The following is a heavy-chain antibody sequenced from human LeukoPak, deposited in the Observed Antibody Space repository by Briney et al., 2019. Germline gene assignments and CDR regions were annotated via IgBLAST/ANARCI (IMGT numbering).Heavy chain of an antibody. CDR2: IIPIFGTA. V-gene: IGHV1-69*13. D-gene: IGHD4-11*01. Sequence: SVKVSCKASGGTFSSYAISWVRQAPGQGLEWMGGIIPIFGTANYARKFQGRVTITADESTSTAYMELSSLRSEDTAVYYCARGGYSNYYTVDYWGQGTLVTVSS. J-gene: IGHJ4*02. CDR1: GGTFSSYA. CDR3: ARGGYSNYYTVDY.